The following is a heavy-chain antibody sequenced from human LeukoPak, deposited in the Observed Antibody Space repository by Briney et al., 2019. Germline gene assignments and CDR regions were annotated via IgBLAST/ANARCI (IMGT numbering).Heavy chain of an antibody. J-gene: IGHJ5*02. CDR2: INHSGST. Sequence: PSETLSLTCAVYGGSFSGYYWSWIRQPPGKGLEWIGEINHSGSTNYNPSLRSRVTISVDTSKNQFSLKLNSVSAADTAIYYCARDKGFYDSSGSWGWFDPWGQGTLVTVSS. CDR3: ARDKGFYDSSGSWGWFDP. D-gene: IGHD3-22*01. CDR1: GGSFSGYY. V-gene: IGHV4-34*01.